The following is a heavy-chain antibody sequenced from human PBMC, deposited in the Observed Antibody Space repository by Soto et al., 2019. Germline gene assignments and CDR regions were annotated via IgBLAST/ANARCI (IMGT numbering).Heavy chain of an antibody. J-gene: IGHJ4*02. CDR2: IIPIFGTA. Sequence: QVQLVQSGAEVKKPGSSVKVSCKASGGTFSSYAISWVRQAPGQGLEWMGGIIPIFGTANYAQKFQGRVTITADESTRTAYMELSSLRSEDTAVYYCAIAGRGKEMATSPFDYWGQGTLVNVFS. CDR3: AIAGRGKEMATSPFDY. D-gene: IGHD5-12*01. V-gene: IGHV1-69*01. CDR1: GGTFSSYA.